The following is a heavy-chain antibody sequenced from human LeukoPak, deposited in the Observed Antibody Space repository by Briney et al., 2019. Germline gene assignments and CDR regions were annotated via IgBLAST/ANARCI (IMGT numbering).Heavy chain of an antibody. J-gene: IGHJ4*02. V-gene: IGHV3-48*03. CDR1: GFTFSSYE. CDR2: ISSSGSTI. Sequence: GGSLRLSCAASGFTFSSYEMNWVRQAPGKGLEWVSYISSSGSTIYYADSVKGRFTISRDNAKNSLYLQMNSLRAEDTAVYYCAIGYDYGDYKGLDYWGQGTLVTVSS. D-gene: IGHD4-17*01. CDR3: AIGYDYGDYKGLDY.